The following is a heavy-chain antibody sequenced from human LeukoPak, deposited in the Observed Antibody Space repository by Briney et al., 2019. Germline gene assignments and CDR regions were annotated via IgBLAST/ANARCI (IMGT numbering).Heavy chain of an antibody. CDR2: IYYSGST. CDR1: GGSISSYY. J-gene: IGHJ5*02. D-gene: IGHD3-3*01. CDR3: ARLHYDFWSSYLRPGTRWFDP. V-gene: IGHV4-59*08. Sequence: PSETLSLTCTVSGGSISSYYWSWIRQPPGKGLEWIGYIYYSGSTNYNPSLKSRVTISVDTSKNQFSLKLSSVTAADTAVYYCARLHYDFWSSYLRPGTRWFDPWGQGTLVTVSS.